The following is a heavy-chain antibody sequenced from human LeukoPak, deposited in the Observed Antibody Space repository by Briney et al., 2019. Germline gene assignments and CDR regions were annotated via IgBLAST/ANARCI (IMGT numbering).Heavy chain of an antibody. D-gene: IGHD4-17*01. CDR1: GGTFSSYA. CDR3: AADYGDYLNLNYYYMDV. V-gene: IGHV1-69*13. CDR2: IIPIFGTA. Sequence: SVKVSCKASGGTFSSYAISSVRQAPGQGLEWMGGIIPIFGTANYAQKFQGRVTITADESTSTAYMELSSLRSEDTAVYYCAADYGDYLNLNYYYMDVWGKGTTVTVSS. J-gene: IGHJ6*03.